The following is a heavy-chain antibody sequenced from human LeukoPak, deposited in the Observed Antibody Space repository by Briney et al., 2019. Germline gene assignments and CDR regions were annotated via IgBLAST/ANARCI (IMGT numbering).Heavy chain of an antibody. CDR1: GGSISSSNW. V-gene: IGHV4-4*02. J-gene: IGHJ3*02. CDR2: IYHSGST. Sequence: SETLSLTCAVSGGSISSSNWWSWVRQPPGKGLEWIGEIYHSGSTNYNPPPKSRVTISVDKSKNQFSLKLSSVTAADTAVCYCATAYYDILTGPLRAFDIWGQGTMVTVSS. CDR3: ATAYYDILTGPLRAFDI. D-gene: IGHD3-9*01.